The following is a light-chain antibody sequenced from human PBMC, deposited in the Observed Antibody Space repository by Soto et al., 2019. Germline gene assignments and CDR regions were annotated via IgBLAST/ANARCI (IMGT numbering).Light chain of an antibody. J-gene: IGKJ1*01. CDR3: QQYNSYPWT. Sequence: DIQMTQSPSTLSASVGDRVTITGRASQSISSWLAWYQQKPGKAPKLLIYDASSLESGVPSRFSGSGSGTEFTLTISRLQPDDFATYYCQQYNSYPWTFGQGTKV. CDR2: DAS. CDR1: QSISSW. V-gene: IGKV1-5*01.